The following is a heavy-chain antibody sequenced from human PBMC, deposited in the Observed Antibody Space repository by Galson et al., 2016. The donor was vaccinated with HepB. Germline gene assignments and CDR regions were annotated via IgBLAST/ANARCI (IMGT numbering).Heavy chain of an antibody. J-gene: IGHJ4*02. CDR2: VEKNSAST. CDR3: TKEAVSIIELWYNDY. V-gene: IGHV3-23*01. Sequence: SLRLSCAASGFSFFNYAMSWVRQAPGKGLEWVSTVEKNSASTYYADSVQGRLTISRDNSKNTLYLHMDSLRAEDTAVYYCTKEAVSIIELWYNDYWGQGTLVTVSS. D-gene: IGHD1-1*01. CDR1: GFSFFNYA.